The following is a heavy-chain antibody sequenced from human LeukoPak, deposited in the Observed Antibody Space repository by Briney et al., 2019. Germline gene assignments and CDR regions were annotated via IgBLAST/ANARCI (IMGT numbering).Heavy chain of an antibody. Sequence: RPSETLSLTCAVYGGSFSGYYWSWIRQPPGKGLEWIGEINHSGSTNYNPSLKSRVTISVDTSKNQFSLKLSSVTAADTAVYYCASYYDILTGYLHWGQGTLVTVSS. D-gene: IGHD3-9*01. V-gene: IGHV4-34*01. CDR3: ASYYDILTGYLH. CDR1: GGSFSGYY. J-gene: IGHJ4*02. CDR2: INHSGST.